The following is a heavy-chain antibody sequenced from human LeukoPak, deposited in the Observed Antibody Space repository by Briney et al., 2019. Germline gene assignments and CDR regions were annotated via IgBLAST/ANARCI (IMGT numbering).Heavy chain of an antibody. CDR3: ARATYSSGWGTSDY. D-gene: IGHD6-19*01. J-gene: IGHJ4*02. V-gene: IGHV4-61*01. Sequence: SETLSLTCTVSGGSVSSGSYYWSWIRQPPGKGLEWIGYIYYSGSTNYNPSLKSRVTISVDTSKNQFSLKLSSVTAADTAVYYCARATYSSGWGTSDYWGQGTLVTVSS. CDR1: GGSVSSGSYY. CDR2: IYYSGST.